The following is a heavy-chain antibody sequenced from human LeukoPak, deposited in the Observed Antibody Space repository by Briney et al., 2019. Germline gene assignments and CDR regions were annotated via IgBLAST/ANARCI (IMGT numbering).Heavy chain of an antibody. Sequence: ASVNVSCKASGYTFTTYGIRWLRQPPGQGLEWMGCISTYNGDTNYAQKLQGRVTLTTDTSTSTVYMELRSLRSDDTAVYYCARRGSVETPMSNWEWWYWGQGTLVTVSS. J-gene: IGHJ4*02. CDR1: GYTFTTYG. CDR2: ISTYNGDT. D-gene: IGHD5-18*01. V-gene: IGHV1-18*01. CDR3: ARRGSVETPMSNWEWWY.